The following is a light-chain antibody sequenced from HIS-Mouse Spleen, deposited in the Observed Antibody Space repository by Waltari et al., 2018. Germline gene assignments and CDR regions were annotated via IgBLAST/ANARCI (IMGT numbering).Light chain of an antibody. Sequence: SYELTQPSSVSVSPGQTARTTCPGDLLAKKYSRWFQQKPGQAPVLVIYKDSERPSGIPERFSGSSSGTTVTLTISGAQVEDEADYYCYSAADNNLRVFGGGTKLTVL. CDR3: YSAADNNLRV. V-gene: IGLV3-27*01. J-gene: IGLJ2*01. CDR1: LLAKKY. CDR2: KDS.